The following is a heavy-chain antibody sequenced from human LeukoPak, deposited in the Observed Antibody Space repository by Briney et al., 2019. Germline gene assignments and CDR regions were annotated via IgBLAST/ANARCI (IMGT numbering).Heavy chain of an antibody. V-gene: IGHV1-18*01. CDR2: INGYNGDT. Sequence: ASVKVSCKTSGYTFGSYGITWVRQAPGHGLEWMAWINGYNGDTDYAQSFQGRATVTADASTTTVYMDLRSLRSDDTAVYYCARGRMYDAFDIWGQGTMVTVSS. CDR1: GYTFGSYG. CDR3: ARGRMYDAFDI. D-gene: IGHD2-15*01. J-gene: IGHJ3*02.